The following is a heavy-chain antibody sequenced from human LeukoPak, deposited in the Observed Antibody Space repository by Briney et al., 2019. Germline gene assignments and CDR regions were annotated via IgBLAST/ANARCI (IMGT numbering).Heavy chain of an antibody. CDR1: GDSVSSLSAA. CDR3: ARYHYGLDV. J-gene: IGHJ6*02. Sequence: SQTLSLTCALSGDSVSSLSAARNWIRQSPSRGLEWLGRTYYRSKWSNDYAVSVESRITINPDTSKNHFSLQLNSVTPEDAAVYYCARYHYGLDVWGQGTTVTVSS. CDR2: TYYRSKWSN. V-gene: IGHV6-1*01.